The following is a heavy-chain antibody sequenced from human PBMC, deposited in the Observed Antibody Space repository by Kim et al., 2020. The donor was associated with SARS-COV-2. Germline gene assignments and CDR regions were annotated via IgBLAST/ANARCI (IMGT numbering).Heavy chain of an antibody. CDR1: GFTFRSYG. V-gene: IGHV3-74*01. CDR3: ARDMGIVVGLDAFDI. CDR2: VNSDGRST. J-gene: IGHJ3*02. Sequence: GGSLRLSCAASGFTFRSYGMHWVRQGPGKGLVWVSRVNSDGRSTSYADSVKGRFTISRDNAKKTLYLQMNSLRVEDTAVYYCARDMGIVVGLDAFDIWG. D-gene: IGHD2-15*01.